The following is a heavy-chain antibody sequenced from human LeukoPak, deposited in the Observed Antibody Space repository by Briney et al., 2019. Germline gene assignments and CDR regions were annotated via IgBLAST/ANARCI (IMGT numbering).Heavy chain of an antibody. CDR1: GFTFSSHW. Sequence: GGSLRLSCAASGFTFSSHWMNWVRQAPGKGLEWVANIEQDGSEKYYVDSVKGRFTISRDNAKSSLYLQMNSLRVEDTAVYYCARIKSGWLSFDFWGQGALVTVSS. CDR3: ARIKSGWLSFDF. CDR2: IEQDGSEK. D-gene: IGHD6-19*01. J-gene: IGHJ4*02. V-gene: IGHV3-7*01.